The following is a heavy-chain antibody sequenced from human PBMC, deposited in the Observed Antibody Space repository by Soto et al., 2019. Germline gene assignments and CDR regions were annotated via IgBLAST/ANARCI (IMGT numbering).Heavy chain of an antibody. Sequence: ASVKVPCKASGYTFTSYGISWVRHAPGQGLEWMGWISAYNGNTNYAQKLQGRVTMTTDTSTSTAYMELRSLRSDDTAVYYCARERSLPAVAGTDYWGQGTLVTVP. CDR1: GYTFTSYG. CDR3: ARERSLPAVAGTDY. V-gene: IGHV1-18*01. J-gene: IGHJ4*02. CDR2: ISAYNGNT. D-gene: IGHD6-19*01.